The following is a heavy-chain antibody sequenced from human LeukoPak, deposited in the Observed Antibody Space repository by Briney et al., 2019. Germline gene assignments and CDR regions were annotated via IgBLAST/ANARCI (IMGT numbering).Heavy chain of an antibody. CDR2: ISASGGST. D-gene: IGHD3-16*02. CDR3: AKWGNYDYVWGSYRYTGISDAFDI. V-gene: IGHV3-23*01. CDR1: GFTFSNYA. J-gene: IGHJ3*02. Sequence: GGSLRLSCAASGFTFSNYAVSWVRQAPGKGLEWVSGISASGGSTYYVDSVKGRFTISRDNSKNTLYLQMNSLGAEDTAVYYCAKWGNYDYVWGSYRYTGISDAFDIWGQGTMVTVSS.